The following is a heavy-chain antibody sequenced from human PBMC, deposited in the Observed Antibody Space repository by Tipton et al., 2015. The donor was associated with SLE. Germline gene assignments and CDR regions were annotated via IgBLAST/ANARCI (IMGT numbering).Heavy chain of an antibody. Sequence: AVSGFIFSRYGMHWVRHAPGKGLEYASATSSNGGSTYYANSVKGRFTISRDNSKNTLYLQMGSLRTEDMAVYYCARTIAARGNWYFDLWGRGTLVTVSS. D-gene: IGHD6-6*01. CDR1: GFIFSRYG. CDR2: TSSNGGST. J-gene: IGHJ2*01. CDR3: ARTIAARGNWYFDL. V-gene: IGHV3-64*01.